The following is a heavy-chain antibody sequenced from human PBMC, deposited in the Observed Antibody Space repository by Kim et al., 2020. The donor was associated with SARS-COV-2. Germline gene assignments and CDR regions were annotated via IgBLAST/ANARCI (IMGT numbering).Heavy chain of an antibody. J-gene: IGHJ4*02. CDR1: GFTFRNFA. V-gene: IGHV3-33*06. CDR3: AKLGDYSGSYPIDF. Sequence: GGSLRLSCAASGFTFRNFAMHWVRQAPGQGLEWVAVIWYDLSNEYYADSVKGRFTISRDNSKNTLYLQMNSLRAEDTAVYYCAKLGDYSGSYPIDFWGEGTLVTVSA. CDR2: IWYDLSNE. D-gene: IGHD4-4*01.